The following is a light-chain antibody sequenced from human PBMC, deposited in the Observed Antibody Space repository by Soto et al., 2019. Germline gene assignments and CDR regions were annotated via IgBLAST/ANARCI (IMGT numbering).Light chain of an antibody. CDR3: QQANSFPIT. CDR1: QDISRW. J-gene: IGKJ5*01. CDR2: DAS. V-gene: IGKV1-12*01. Sequence: DIPMTQSPSSVSASVGDRVTITCRASQDISRWLAWYQQKPGKAPKLLIHDASNLQTGVPSRFRGSGSGTDFTLTISSLQPEDFATDYCQQANSFPITFGQGTRLEIK.